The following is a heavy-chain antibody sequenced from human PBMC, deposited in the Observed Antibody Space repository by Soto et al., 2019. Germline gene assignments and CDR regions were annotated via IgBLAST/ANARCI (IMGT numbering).Heavy chain of an antibody. CDR3: ARDRFYCSSTSCNRPSELGY. V-gene: IGHV1-18*01. D-gene: IGHD2-2*01. CDR2: ISAYNGNT. Sequence: QVQLVQSGAEVKKPGASVKVSCKASGYTFTSYGISWVRQAPGQGLEWMGWISAYNGNTNYAQKLQGRVTMTTDTSTSTAYMELRSLRSDDTAVYYCARDRFYCSSTSCNRPSELGYWGQGTLVTVSS. J-gene: IGHJ4*02. CDR1: GYTFTSYG.